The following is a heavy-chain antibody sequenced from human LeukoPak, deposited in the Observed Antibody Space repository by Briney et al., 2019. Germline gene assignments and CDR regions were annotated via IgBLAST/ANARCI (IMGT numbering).Heavy chain of an antibody. Sequence: ASVRVSCKASGYTFTSYDINWVRQATGQGLEWMGWMNPNSGNTGYAQKLQGRATITRNTSISTAYMELSSLRPEDTAVYYCARGYSSWGHYDYWGQGTLVTVSS. D-gene: IGHD6-13*01. CDR1: GYTFTSYD. CDR2: MNPNSGNT. J-gene: IGHJ4*02. CDR3: ARGYSSWGHYDY. V-gene: IGHV1-8*03.